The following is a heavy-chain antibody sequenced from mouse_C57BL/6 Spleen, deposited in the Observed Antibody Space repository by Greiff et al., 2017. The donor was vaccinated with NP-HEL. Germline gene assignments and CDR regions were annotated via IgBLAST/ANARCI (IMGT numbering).Heavy chain of an antibody. CDR1: GYTFTSYT. CDR2: INPSSGYT. CDR3: ARSDYGSNYAMDY. J-gene: IGHJ4*01. V-gene: IGHV1-4*01. D-gene: IGHD1-1*01. Sequence: VQLQQSGAELARPGASVKMSCKASGYTFTSYTMHWVKQRPGQGLEWIGYINPSSGYTKYNQKFKDKATLTADKSSSTAYMQLSSLTSEDSAVYYCARSDYGSNYAMDYWGQGTSVTVSS.